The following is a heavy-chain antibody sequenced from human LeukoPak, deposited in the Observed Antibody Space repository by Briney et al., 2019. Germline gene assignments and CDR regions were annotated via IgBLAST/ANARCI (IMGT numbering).Heavy chain of an antibody. CDR1: GVTFSAYW. D-gene: IGHD2-8*01. CDR3: TRRVDAARWYDP. CDR2: INSDGTTI. Sequence: GGSLRLSCAASGVTFSAYWMHCVRQAPGEGLVWGSRINSDGTTISYAGSVKGRFTISRDNAKNTLYLQMNSLRAEDTAIYYCTRRVDAARWYDPWGQGTLVTVSS. J-gene: IGHJ5*02. V-gene: IGHV3-74*01.